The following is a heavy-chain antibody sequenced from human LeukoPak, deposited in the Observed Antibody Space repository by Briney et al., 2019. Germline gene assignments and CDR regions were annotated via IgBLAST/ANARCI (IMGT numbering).Heavy chain of an antibody. Sequence: PGGSLRLSCAASGFTFSSYAMHWVRQAPGKGLEWVAVISYDGSNKYYADSVKGRFTISRDNSKNTLYLQMNSLRAEDTAVYYCARSLAYLDYWGQGTLVTVSS. J-gene: IGHJ4*02. V-gene: IGHV3-30*04. CDR1: GFTFSSYA. CDR2: ISYDGSNK. CDR3: ARSLAYLDY.